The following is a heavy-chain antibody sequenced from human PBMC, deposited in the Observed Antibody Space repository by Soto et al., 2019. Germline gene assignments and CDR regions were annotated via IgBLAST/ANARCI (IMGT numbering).Heavy chain of an antibody. Sequence: ASVKVSCKASGGTFSSYAISWVRQAPGQGLEWMGGIIPIFGTANYAQKFQGRVTITADESTSTAYMELSSLRSEDTAVYYCARDGNLTIFGVVMEYYYVMDVWGQGTTVTVSS. D-gene: IGHD3-3*01. V-gene: IGHV1-69*13. J-gene: IGHJ6*02. CDR2: IIPIFGTA. CDR1: GGTFSSYA. CDR3: ARDGNLTIFGVVMEYYYVMDV.